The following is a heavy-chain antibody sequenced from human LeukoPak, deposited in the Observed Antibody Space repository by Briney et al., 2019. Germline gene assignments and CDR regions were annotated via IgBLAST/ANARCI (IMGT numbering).Heavy chain of an antibody. CDR3: ARQSSGSSFDY. CDR1: GFTFSSYA. D-gene: IGHD1-26*01. J-gene: IGHJ4*02. CDR2: ISGSGGST. V-gene: IGHV3-23*01. Sequence: GGSLGLSCAASGFTFSSYAMSWVRQAPGKGLEWVSAISGSGGSTYYADSVKGRFTISRDNSKNTLYLQMNSLRAEDTAVYYCARQSSGSSFDYWGQGTLVTVSS.